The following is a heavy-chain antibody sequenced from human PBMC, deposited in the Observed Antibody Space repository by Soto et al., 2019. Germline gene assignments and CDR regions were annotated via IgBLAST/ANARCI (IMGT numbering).Heavy chain of an antibody. V-gene: IGHV3-48*01. Sequence: EVQLVESGGGLVQPAGSLRLSCVASRFIFNSYSMNWDRQPPGKGLAWISYINSASTPVFYADSVKGRFTISRDNARNSLYLQMNGLRAEDAAVYYCASSASPDAYWGQGTLVTVSS. D-gene: IGHD1-26*01. CDR3: ASSASPDAY. CDR2: INSASTPV. CDR1: RFIFNSYS. J-gene: IGHJ4*02.